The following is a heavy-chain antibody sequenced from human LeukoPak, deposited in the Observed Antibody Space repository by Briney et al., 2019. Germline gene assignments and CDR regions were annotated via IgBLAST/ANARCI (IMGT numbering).Heavy chain of an antibody. CDR1: GFTFSSYS. V-gene: IGHV3-21*01. Sequence: GGSLRLSCAAPGFTFSSYSMNWVRQAPGKGLEWVSSISSSSSYIYYADSVKGRFTISRDNAKNSLYLQMNSLRAEDTAVYYCAREKSPASIAVAEGYWGQGTLVTVSS. CDR3: AREKSPASIAVAEGY. D-gene: IGHD6-19*01. J-gene: IGHJ4*02. CDR2: ISSSSSYI.